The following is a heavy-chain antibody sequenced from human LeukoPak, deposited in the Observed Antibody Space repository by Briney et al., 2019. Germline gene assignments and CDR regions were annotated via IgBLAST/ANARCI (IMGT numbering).Heavy chain of an antibody. V-gene: IGHV5-51*01. Sequence: GESLKISCKGSGYSFTSYWIGWVRQMPGKGLEWMGIIYPGDSDTRYSPSFQGQVTISADKSISTAYLQWSSLKASDTAMYYCARLEEDLTLGVAGYWFVPWGQGTLVTVS. D-gene: IGHD3-16*01. CDR3: ARLEEDLTLGVAGYWFVP. CDR1: GYSFTSYW. J-gene: IGHJ5*02. CDR2: IYPGDSDT.